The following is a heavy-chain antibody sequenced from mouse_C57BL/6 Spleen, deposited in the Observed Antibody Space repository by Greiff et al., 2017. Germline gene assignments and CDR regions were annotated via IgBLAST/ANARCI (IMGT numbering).Heavy chain of an antibody. CDR2: IDPETGGT. CDR3: TNYYGSLFAY. V-gene: IGHV1-15*01. Sequence: VQLQESGAELVRPGASVTLSCKASGYTFTDYEMHWVKQTPVHGLEWIGAIDPETGGTAYNQKFKGKAILTADKSSSTAYMELRRLTSEDSAVYYCTNYYGSLFAYWGQGTLVTVSA. D-gene: IGHD1-1*01. CDR1: GYTFTDYE. J-gene: IGHJ3*01.